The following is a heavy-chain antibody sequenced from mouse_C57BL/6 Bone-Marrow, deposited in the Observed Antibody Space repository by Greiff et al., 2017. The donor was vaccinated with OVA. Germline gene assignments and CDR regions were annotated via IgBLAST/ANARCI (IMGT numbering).Heavy chain of an antibody. CDR3: ARGDYDSFFAY. CDR2: IYPGSGNT. V-gene: IGHV1-66*01. J-gene: IGHJ3*01. D-gene: IGHD2-4*01. CDR1: GYSFTSYY. Sequence: QVQLQQSGPELVKPGASVKISCKASGYSFTSYYIHWVKQRPGQGLEWIGWIYPGSGNTKYNEKFKGKATLTADTSSSTAYMQLSSLTSEDSAVYYCARGDYDSFFAYWGQGTLVTVSA.